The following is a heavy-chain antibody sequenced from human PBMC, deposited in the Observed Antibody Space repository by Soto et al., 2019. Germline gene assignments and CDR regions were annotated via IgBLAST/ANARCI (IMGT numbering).Heavy chain of an antibody. CDR3: ARVGGLAARTFDY. V-gene: IGHV4-59*01. CDR1: GGSISDFY. Sequence: SETLSLTCTVSGGSISDFYWSRIRQPPGKGLEWIGYIYYSGSTNYNPSLKSRVTISVDTSKNQFSLNLRSMSPADTAVYYCARVGGLAARTFDYWGPGTLVTVSS. D-gene: IGHD6-6*01. J-gene: IGHJ4*02. CDR2: IYYSGST.